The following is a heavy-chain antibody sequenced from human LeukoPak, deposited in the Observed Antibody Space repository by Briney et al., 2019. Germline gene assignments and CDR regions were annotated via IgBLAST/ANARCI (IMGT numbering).Heavy chain of an antibody. D-gene: IGHD6-19*01. CDR2: INPSGGST. Sequence: ASVKVSCTASGGTFSSYAISWVRQAPGQGLEWMGIINPSGGSTSYAQKFQGRVTMTRNTSISTAYMELSSLRSEDTAVYYCARADGYSSGWPGPPYYYGMDVWGQGTTVTVSS. J-gene: IGHJ6*02. V-gene: IGHV1-46*01. CDR1: GGTFSSYA. CDR3: ARADGYSSGWPGPPYYYGMDV.